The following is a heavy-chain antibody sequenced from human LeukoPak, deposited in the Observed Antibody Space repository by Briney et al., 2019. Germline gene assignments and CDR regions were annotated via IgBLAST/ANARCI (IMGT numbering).Heavy chain of an antibody. CDR3: ARAAPPWVETMTVVPLSYFQT. Sequence: SETLSLTCTVSGGSMSSSRYYWGWIRQPPGKGLEWIGSIYYGGSTYYHSSLQSRVTISVDTSKNQFSLKLSSVTAADTAVYYCARAAPPWVETMTVVPLSYFQTWGPGTLVAVSS. CDR1: GGSMSSSRYY. V-gene: IGHV4-39*07. D-gene: IGHD3-22*01. CDR2: IYYGGST. J-gene: IGHJ1*01.